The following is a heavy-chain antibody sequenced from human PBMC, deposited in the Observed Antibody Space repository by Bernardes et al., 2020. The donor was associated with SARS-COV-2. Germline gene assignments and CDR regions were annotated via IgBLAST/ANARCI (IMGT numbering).Heavy chain of an antibody. Sequence: SVKVSCKASGGSFSSYTISWVRQAPGQGLEWMGRIFPILGIPNYAQKFQGRVTITADKLTNTAYMELSSLRSEDTAMYYWATLGDTATSWGQGTRVTLS. CDR3: ATLGDTATS. CDR1: GGSFSSYT. D-gene: IGHD5-18*01. V-gene: IGHV1-69*02. CDR2: IFPILGIP. J-gene: IGHJ4*02.